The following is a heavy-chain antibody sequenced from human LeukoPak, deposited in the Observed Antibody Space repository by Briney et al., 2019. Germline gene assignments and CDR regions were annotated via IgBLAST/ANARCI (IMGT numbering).Heavy chain of an antibody. CDR1: GYTFTGYY. Sequence: GASVEVSCKASGYTFTGYYMHWVRQAPGQGLEWMGWINPNSGGTNYAQKFQGRVTMTRDTSISTAYMELSRLRSDDTAVYYCARDRVAAAGNRYYYGMDVWGQGTTVTVSS. J-gene: IGHJ6*02. D-gene: IGHD6-13*01. V-gene: IGHV1-2*02. CDR3: ARDRVAAAGNRYYYGMDV. CDR2: INPNSGGT.